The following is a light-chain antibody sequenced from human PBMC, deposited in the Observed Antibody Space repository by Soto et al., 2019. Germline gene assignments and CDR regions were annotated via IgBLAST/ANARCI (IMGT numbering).Light chain of an antibody. V-gene: IGLV2-14*01. J-gene: IGLJ2*01. CDR3: NSYTNTGARV. Sequence: QSALTHPASVSGSPGQSITISCTGTSSDIGANNFVSWYQQHPGKAPKVLIYGVTNRPSGISNRFSGSKSGNTASLTISGLRAEDEADYYCNSYTNTGARVFGGATKLTVL. CDR2: GVT. CDR1: SSDIGANNF.